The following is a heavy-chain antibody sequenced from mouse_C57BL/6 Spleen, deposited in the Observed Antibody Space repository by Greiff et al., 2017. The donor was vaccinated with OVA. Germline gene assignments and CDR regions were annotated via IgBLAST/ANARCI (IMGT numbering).Heavy chain of an antibody. CDR3: ARAGATVNYALDY. J-gene: IGHJ4*01. V-gene: IGHV1-80*01. D-gene: IGHD1-1*01. CDR2: IYPGDGDT. CDR1: GYAFSSYW. Sequence: VQLQQSGAELVKPGASVKISCKASGYAFSSYWMNWVKQRPGKGLEWIGQIYPGDGDTNYNGKFKGKATLTADKSYSTAYMQLSSLTSEDSAVYFCARAGATVNYALDYWGQGTSVTVSS.